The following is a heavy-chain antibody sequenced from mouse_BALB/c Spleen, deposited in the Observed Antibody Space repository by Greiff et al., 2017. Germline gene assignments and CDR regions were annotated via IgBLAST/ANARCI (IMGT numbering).Heavy chain of an antibody. V-gene: IGHV2-9*02. CDR3: ARDKRVEVTTAGRVFAY. Sequence: QVQLQQSGPGLVAPSQSLSITCTVSGFSLTSYGVHWVRQPPGKGLEWLGVIWAGGSTNYNSALMSRLSISKDNSKSQVFLKMNSLQTDDTAMYYCARDKRVEVTTAGRVFAYWGQGTLVTVSA. J-gene: IGHJ3*01. D-gene: IGHD1-2*01. CDR1: GFSLTSYG. CDR2: IWAGGST.